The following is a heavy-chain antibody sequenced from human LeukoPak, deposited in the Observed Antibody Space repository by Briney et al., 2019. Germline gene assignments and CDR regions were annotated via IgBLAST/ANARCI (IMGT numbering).Heavy chain of an antibody. CDR1: GYTLAELS. CDR3: ATPSLAVDHYFDY. J-gene: IGHJ4*02. CDR2: FDPEDGET. V-gene: IGHV1-24*01. Sequence: ASVKVSCMVSGYTLAELSMHWVRPAPGKGLEWMGGFDPEDGETIYAQKFQGRVTMTEDTSTDTAYMELSSLRSEDTAVYYCATPSLAVDHYFDYWGQGTLVTVSS.